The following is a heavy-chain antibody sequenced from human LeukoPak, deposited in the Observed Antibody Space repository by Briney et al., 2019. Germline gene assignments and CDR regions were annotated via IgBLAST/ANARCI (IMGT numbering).Heavy chain of an antibody. CDR2: IYPGDSDI. CDR1: GYLFSTYW. D-gene: IGHD1-26*01. CDR3: ARKGGHGLDE. J-gene: IGHJ6*02. V-gene: IGHV5-51*01. Sequence: GESLKISCRVSGYLFSTYWIAWVRQRPGMGLEWMGIIYPGDSDIKYSPSFEGQVIISGDKSTSTAHLQWSSLKASDSAIYYCARKGGHGLDEWGQGTTVSVSS.